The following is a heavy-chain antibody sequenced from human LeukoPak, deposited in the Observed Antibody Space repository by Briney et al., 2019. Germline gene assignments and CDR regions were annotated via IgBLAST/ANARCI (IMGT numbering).Heavy chain of an antibody. Sequence: SVKVSCKASGGAFSSYAISWVRQAPGQGLEWMGRIIPIFGTANYAQKFRGRVTITTDESTSTAYMELSSLRSEDTAVYYCARERDIAVAGIYYFDYWGQGTLVTVSS. J-gene: IGHJ4*02. CDR1: GGAFSSYA. CDR2: IIPIFGTA. D-gene: IGHD6-19*01. V-gene: IGHV1-69*05. CDR3: ARERDIAVAGIYYFDY.